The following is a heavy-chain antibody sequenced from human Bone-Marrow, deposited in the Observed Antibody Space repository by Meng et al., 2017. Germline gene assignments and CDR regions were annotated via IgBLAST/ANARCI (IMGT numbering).Heavy chain of an antibody. CDR2: ISSSGSTI. J-gene: IGHJ5*02. Sequence: GESLKTSCAASGFTFSSYEMNWVRPAPGKGLEWVSHISSSGSTIYYADSVKGRFTISGNNAKNSLYLQMNRLRAEDTAVYYCARGLLYSSSWYPWFDPWGQGTLVTVSS. D-gene: IGHD6-13*01. CDR1: GFTFSSYE. V-gene: IGHV3-48*03. CDR3: ARGLLYSSSWYPWFDP.